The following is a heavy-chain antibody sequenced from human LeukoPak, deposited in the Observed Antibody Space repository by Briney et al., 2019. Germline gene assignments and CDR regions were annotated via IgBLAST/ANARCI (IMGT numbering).Heavy chain of an antibody. J-gene: IGHJ5*02. V-gene: IGHV4-30-2*01. CDR2: IYHSGST. CDR1: GGSISSGGYS. CDR3: AREGYCSGGSCDNWFDP. Sequence: PSETLSLTCAVSGGSISSGGYSWSWVRQPPGKGLEWIVYIYHSGSTYYNPSLKRRLTISVDRSKNQFSLNLSSVTAADTAVYYCAREGYCSGGSCDNWFDPWGQGTLVTVSS. D-gene: IGHD2-15*01.